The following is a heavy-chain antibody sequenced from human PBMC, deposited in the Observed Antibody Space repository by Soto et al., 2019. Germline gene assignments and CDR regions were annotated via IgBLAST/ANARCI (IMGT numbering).Heavy chain of an antibody. D-gene: IGHD1-26*01. CDR1: GFTFSSYA. Sequence: QVQLVECGGGVVQPGRSLRLSCAASGFTFSSYAMHWVRQAPGKGLEWVAGISYDGSNKYYADSVKGRFTISRDNSKNTLYLQMNSLRAEDTAVYYCARGEWATFDYWGQGTLVTLSS. V-gene: IGHV3-30-3*01. J-gene: IGHJ4*02. CDR2: ISYDGSNK. CDR3: ARGEWATFDY.